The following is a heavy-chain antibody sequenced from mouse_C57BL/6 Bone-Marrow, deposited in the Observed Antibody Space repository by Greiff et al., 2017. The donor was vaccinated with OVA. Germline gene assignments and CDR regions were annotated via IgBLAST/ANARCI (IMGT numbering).Heavy chain of an antibody. CDR1: GFSLTSYG. CDR3: AKPRVDYDYESAY. Sequence: QVQLQQSGPGLVAPSQSLSITCTVSGFSLTSYGVSWVRQPPGKGLEWLGVIWGDGGTNYHSAHISRLSISKDNSKSQVFLKLNSLQTDDTATYYGAKPRVDYDYESAYWGQGTLVTVSA. J-gene: IGHJ3*01. V-gene: IGHV2-3*01. CDR2: IWGDGGT. D-gene: IGHD2-4*01.